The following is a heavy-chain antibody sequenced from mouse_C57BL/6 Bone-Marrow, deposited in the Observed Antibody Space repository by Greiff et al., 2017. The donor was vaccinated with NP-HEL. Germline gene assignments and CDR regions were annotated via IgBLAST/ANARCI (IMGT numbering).Heavy chain of an antibody. D-gene: IGHD2-3*01. CDR2: IHPNSGST. CDR1: GYTFTSYW. V-gene: IGHV1-64*01. CDR3: ASGWLPIYYYAMDY. Sequence: QVQLQQPGAELVKPGASVQLSCKASGYTFTSYWMHWVKQRPGQGLEWIGMIHPNSGSTNYNEKFKSKATLTVDKSSSTAYMQLSSLTSEDSAVYYCASGWLPIYYYAMDYWGQGTSVTVSS. J-gene: IGHJ4*01.